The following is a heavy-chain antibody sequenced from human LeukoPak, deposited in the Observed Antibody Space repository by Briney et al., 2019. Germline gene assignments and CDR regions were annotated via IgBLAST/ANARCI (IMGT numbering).Heavy chain of an antibody. D-gene: IGHD3-10*02. J-gene: IGHJ6*04. CDR2: ISSSSSYI. Sequence: GGSLRLSCAASGFTFSNYYMSWIRQAPGKGLEWVSYISSSSSYIYYADSVKGRFTISRDNAKNSLYLQMNSLRAEDTAVYYCAELGITMIGGVWGKGTTVTISS. V-gene: IGHV3-11*03. CDR1: GFTFSNYY. CDR3: AELGITMIGGV.